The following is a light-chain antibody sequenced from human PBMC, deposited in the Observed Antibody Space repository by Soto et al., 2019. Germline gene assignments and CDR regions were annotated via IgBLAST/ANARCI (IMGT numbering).Light chain of an antibody. CDR1: QSISSY. J-gene: IGKJ3*01. V-gene: IGKV1-39*01. Sequence: DIQMTQSPSPLSASVGDRVYITCRTSQSISSYLNWYQAKPGKAPKLLIYEASSLESGVPSRFSGSGSGTGFTLTISSLQPEDSATYSCQQSYSTPPFNFGPGTRVDI. CDR2: EAS. CDR3: QQSYSTPPFN.